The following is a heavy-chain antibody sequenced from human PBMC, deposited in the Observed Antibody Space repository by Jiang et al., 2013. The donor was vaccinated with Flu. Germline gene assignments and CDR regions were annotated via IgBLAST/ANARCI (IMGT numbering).Heavy chain of an antibody. CDR2: FWNDDK. Sequence: PTQTLTLTCTFSGFSLSTPGVGVASDPSAPTEGPGGACSRFWNDDKRYSPSLNRRLTITKDTSNNQVVLTMTNMDPVDTGTYFCAHAVAAAPVGYGMDVWGQGTTVTVSS. V-gene: IGHV2-5*01. CDR1: GFSLSTPGVG. J-gene: IGHJ6*02. D-gene: IGHD2-15*01. CDR3: AHAVAAAPVGYGMDV.